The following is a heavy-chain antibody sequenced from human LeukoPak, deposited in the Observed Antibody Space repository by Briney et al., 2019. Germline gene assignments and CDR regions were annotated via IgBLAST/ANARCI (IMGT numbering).Heavy chain of an antibody. J-gene: IGHJ3*02. Sequence: SETLSLTCTVSGGSISGYYWSWIRQPPGKGLEWIGYVYVSGTTNCNPSLKSRVTISVDTSKNRFSLKLTSLTAADTAVYYCARQGINSDAFDMWGQGTMVTVSS. CDR2: VYVSGTT. D-gene: IGHD1-1*01. CDR3: ARQGINSDAFDM. V-gene: IGHV4-59*08. CDR1: GGSISGYY.